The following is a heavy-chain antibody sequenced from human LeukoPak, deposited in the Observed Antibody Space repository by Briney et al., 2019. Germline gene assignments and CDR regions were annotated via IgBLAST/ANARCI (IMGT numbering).Heavy chain of an antibody. CDR2: IHYDGPEK. Sequence: SGGSLRLSCAASGFIFSNYGMHWVRQAPGKGLEWVAFIHYDGPEKYYGDSVKGRFTISRDNSKNTVYLQMNSLRAEDTAVYYCAKDVVGHQWVENYWGQGTLVTVSS. D-gene: IGHD2-2*01. CDR3: AKDVVGHQWVENY. V-gene: IGHV3-30*02. J-gene: IGHJ4*02. CDR1: GFIFSNYG.